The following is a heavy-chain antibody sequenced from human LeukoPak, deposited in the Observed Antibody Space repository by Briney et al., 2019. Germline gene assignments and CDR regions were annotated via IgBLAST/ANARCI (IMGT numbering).Heavy chain of an antibody. Sequence: PGGSLRLSCLASGFIFSTYAMHWVRQAPGKGLEYVSAISTNGGSTYYTDSVKGRFTISRDNSKNTLCLQMSSLRVEDTAVYYCVKGGWVPMDYFDYWGQGTLVTVSS. J-gene: IGHJ4*02. CDR1: GFIFSTYA. CDR3: VKGGWVPMDYFDY. CDR2: ISTNGGST. D-gene: IGHD6-19*01. V-gene: IGHV3-64D*09.